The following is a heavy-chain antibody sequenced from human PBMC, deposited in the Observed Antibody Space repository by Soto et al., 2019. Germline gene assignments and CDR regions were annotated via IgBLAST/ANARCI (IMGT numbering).Heavy chain of an antibody. J-gene: IGHJ4*02. CDR2: FDPEDGET. V-gene: IGHV1-24*01. CDR3: ATSSLQKNVNIPATISFF. D-gene: IGHD5-12*01. Sequence: ASVKVSCKVSGYTLTELSMHWVRQAPGKGLEWMGGFDPEDGETIYAQKFQGRVTMTEDTSTDTAYMELSSLRSEDTAVYYCATSSLQKNVNIPATISFFWGPGPLVTLSS. CDR1: GYTLTELS.